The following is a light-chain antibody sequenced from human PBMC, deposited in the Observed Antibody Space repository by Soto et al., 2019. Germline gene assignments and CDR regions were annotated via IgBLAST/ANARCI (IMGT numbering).Light chain of an antibody. Sequence: TQMTQSPSTLSASVGDRVTLTCRASQNINNWLAWYQQKPGKAPKVLIYDASSLESGVPSRFSGSGSGTEFTLTFSSLQPDDFATYSCQQYEGNFGPGTKVDIK. CDR2: DAS. CDR1: QNINNW. V-gene: IGKV1-5*01. CDR3: QQYEGN. J-gene: IGKJ3*01.